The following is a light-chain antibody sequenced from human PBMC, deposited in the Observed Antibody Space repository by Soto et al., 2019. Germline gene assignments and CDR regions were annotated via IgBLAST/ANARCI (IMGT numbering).Light chain of an antibody. CDR2: AAS. Sequence: IQLTQSPSFLSASVGDGVTITCRASQGISTYLAWYQQKPGKAPKLLIYAASTLQSGVPSRFSGSGSVTEFTLTISSLQPEDSATYFCQQLNSYPLTFGGGTKVESK. J-gene: IGKJ4*01. CDR3: QQLNSYPLT. V-gene: IGKV1-9*01. CDR1: QGISTY.